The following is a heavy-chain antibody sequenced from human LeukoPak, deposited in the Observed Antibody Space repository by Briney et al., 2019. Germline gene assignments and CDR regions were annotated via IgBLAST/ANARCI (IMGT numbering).Heavy chain of an antibody. CDR2: INTQGTYT. CDR3: AREDYVWGSYRSSGSD. J-gene: IGHJ4*02. Sequence: PGGSLRLSCAVSGITFSSYWMHWVRHAPGRGLLWVSRINTQGTYTNYADSVKGRFTISRDNSKNTLYLQMNSLRAEDTAVYYCAREDYVWGSYRSSGSDWGQGTLVTVSS. D-gene: IGHD3-16*02. V-gene: IGHV3-74*01. CDR1: GITFSSYW.